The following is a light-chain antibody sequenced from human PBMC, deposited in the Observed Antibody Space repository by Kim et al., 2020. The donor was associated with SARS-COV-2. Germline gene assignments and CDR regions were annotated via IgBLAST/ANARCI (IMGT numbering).Light chain of an antibody. Sequence: ASITLTCTLRSADHACAIARHQEQTQQDPGFLMKLKSDGNQTKGDGIPDRFSGSNSGAKRYLTIAGLQSEDVADYYCQTWDTGIHVFGRGTKVTVL. V-gene: IGLV4-69*01. J-gene: IGLJ1*01. CDR3: QTWDTGIHV. CDR2: LKSDGNQ. CDR1: SADHACA.